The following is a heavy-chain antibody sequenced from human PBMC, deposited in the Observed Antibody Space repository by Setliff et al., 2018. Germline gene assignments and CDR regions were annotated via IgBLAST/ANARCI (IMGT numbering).Heavy chain of an antibody. Sequence: PSETLSLTCNVSGVSITTSYWSWIRQSSGKGLEWIGNIFYTGRTNYNPSLKSRVTILVDTPRNQLSLRLKSVTAADTAVYYCARQSGSGSSPYFDFWGQGTLVTVSS. CDR1: GVSITTSY. D-gene: IGHD3-10*01. CDR3: ARQSGSGSSPYFDF. CDR2: IFYTGRT. V-gene: IGHV4-59*08. J-gene: IGHJ4*02.